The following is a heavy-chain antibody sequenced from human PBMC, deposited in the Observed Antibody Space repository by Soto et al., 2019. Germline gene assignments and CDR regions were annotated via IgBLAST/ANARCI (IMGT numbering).Heavy chain of an antibody. V-gene: IGHV3-30*18. CDR3: AKDSGRGSADYYFDY. CDR1: GFTFSYYG. J-gene: IGHJ4*02. Sequence: PGGSLRLSCAASGFTFSYYGMHWVRQAPGKGLEWVAVISNDGKNEYTADSVRGRFAISRDNSKNTLYLQMYSLRAEDTAVYYCAKDSGRGSADYYFDYWGQGPLVTV. D-gene: IGHD3-10*01. CDR2: ISNDGKNE.